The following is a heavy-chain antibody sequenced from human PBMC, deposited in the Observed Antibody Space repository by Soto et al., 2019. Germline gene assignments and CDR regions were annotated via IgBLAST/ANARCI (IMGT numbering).Heavy chain of an antibody. CDR2: ISSNGGSI. CDR1: GITFRTYS. V-gene: IGHV3-64D*06. CDR3: VKGFILSANGMAV. Sequence: SLRRPLSLAGITFRTYSIHWVLHAPWKVLEYVSVISSNGGSIYYADSVKGRFTISRDISEITLYFQMRSLRAEDTAVYSCVKGFILSANGMAVWGQGTTVTIS. D-gene: IGHD3-9*01. J-gene: IGHJ6*02.